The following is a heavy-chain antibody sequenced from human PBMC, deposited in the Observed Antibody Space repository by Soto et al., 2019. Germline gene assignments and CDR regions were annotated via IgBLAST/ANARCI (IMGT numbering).Heavy chain of an antibody. V-gene: IGHV3-73*01. CDR3: TSIVLMVS. Sequence: PGGALRLSCAASVFTFSGSAMHWVRQASGKGLEWVGRIRSKANSYAAAYAASVKGRFTISRDDSKNTAYLQMNSLKTEDTAVYYCTSIVLMVSWGQGTLVTVSS. J-gene: IGHJ5*02. CDR2: IRSKANSYAA. D-gene: IGHD2-8*01. CDR1: VFTFSGSA.